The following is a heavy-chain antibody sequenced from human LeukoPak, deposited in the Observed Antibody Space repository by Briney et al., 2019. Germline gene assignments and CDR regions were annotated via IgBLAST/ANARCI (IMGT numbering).Heavy chain of an antibody. D-gene: IGHD3-10*01. CDR1: GFTFTDYY. CDR2: IGPSGTVI. V-gene: IGHV3-11*01. Sequence: GGSLRLSCSASGFTFTDYYMSWIRQAPGKGMEWVSYIGPSGTVIYYGDSVKGRFTISRDNAKKSLYLQMNSLRAEDTAVYYCARDYNCWGQGTLVTVSS. J-gene: IGHJ4*02. CDR3: ARDYNC.